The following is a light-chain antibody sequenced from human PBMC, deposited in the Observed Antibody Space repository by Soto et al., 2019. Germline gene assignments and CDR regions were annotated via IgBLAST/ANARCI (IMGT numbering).Light chain of an antibody. CDR1: QTISTW. Sequence: DILMTQSPSTLSASVGDRITITCRASQTISTWVAWYQQKPGRAPKLLIYRAISLESGVPARFSGSGSGTEFTLTISSLQPDDFATYYCQQYNSYPWTFGRGTKVDIK. CDR2: RAI. J-gene: IGKJ1*01. CDR3: QQYNSYPWT. V-gene: IGKV1-5*03.